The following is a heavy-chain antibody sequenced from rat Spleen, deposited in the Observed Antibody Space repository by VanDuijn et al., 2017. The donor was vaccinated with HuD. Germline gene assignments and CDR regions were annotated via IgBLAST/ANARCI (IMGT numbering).Heavy chain of an antibody. CDR2: ISYEGTST. J-gene: IGHJ3*01. Sequence: EVQLVESGGGLVQPGRSMKLSCAASGFTFSDYYMAWVRQAPKTGLEWVASISYEGTSTYSGDSVKGRFTISRDKAKSTLYLQMHSLRSEDTATYYCTRHDNIGTANWFAYWGQGTLVTVSS. CDR1: GFTFSDYY. CDR3: TRHDNIGTANWFAY. D-gene: IGHD1-5*01. V-gene: IGHV5-22*01.